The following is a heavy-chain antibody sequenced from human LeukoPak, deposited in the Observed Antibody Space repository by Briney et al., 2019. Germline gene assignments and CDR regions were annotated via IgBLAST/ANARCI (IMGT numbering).Heavy chain of an antibody. J-gene: IGHJ5*02. Sequence: SETLSLTCTVSGGSISSSSYYWGWIRQPPGKGLEWIGSIYYSGSTYYNPSLKSRVTISVDTSKNQFSLKLSSVTAADTAVYYCARVKLQGFNINWFDPWGQGTLVTVSS. CDR1: GGSISSSSYY. CDR3: ARVKLQGFNINWFDP. V-gene: IGHV4-39*07. D-gene: IGHD2/OR15-2a*01. CDR2: IYYSGST.